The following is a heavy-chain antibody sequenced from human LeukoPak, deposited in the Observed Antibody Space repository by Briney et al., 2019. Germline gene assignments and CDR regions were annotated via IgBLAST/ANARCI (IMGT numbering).Heavy chain of an antibody. CDR3: ARDRAMIAFDY. CDR1: GYTFTSYY. D-gene: IGHD2-21*01. V-gene: IGHV1-46*01. Sequence: ASVTVSCKASGYTFTSYYMHWVRQAPGQGLEWMGIINPSGGSTSYAQKFQGRVTMTRDTSTSTVYMELSSLRSEDTAVYYCARDRAMIAFDYWGQGTLVTVSS. J-gene: IGHJ4*02. CDR2: INPSGGST.